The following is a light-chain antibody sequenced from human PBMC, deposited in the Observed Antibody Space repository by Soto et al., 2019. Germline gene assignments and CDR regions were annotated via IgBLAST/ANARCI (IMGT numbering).Light chain of an antibody. CDR1: QSISTW. CDR2: RAS. J-gene: IGKJ5*01. CDR3: QHSNTYIP. V-gene: IGKV1-5*03. Sequence: DIQMTQSPSTLSASVGDRVTITCRASQSISTWLAWYQQKPGKAPKLVIYRASNLQSGVPSRFSGSGSGTEFTLTIISLQPDDFATYYCQHSNTYIPFAQGTRLEIK.